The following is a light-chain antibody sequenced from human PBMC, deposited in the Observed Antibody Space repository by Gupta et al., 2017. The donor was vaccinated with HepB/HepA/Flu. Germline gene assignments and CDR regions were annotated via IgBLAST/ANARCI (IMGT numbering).Light chain of an antibody. Sequence: EIELTQSPGTLSLSPGERATLSCRASRSVSSSYLAWYQQKPGQAPRLLIYGASSRATGIPDRFSGSGSGTDFTLTISRLEPEDFAVYYCQQYGSSPWTFGQGTKVEIK. CDR3: QQYGSSPWT. CDR1: RSVSSSY. V-gene: IGKV3-20*01. J-gene: IGKJ1*01. CDR2: GAS.